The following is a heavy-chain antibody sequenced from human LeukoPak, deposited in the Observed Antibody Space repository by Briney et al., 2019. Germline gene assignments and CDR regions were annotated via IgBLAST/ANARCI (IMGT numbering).Heavy chain of an antibody. CDR1: GFTFSSYA. J-gene: IGHJ4*02. CDR3: AKAGRRIAVAGYFDY. V-gene: IGHV3-23*01. CDR2: ISGSGGST. D-gene: IGHD6-19*01. Sequence: GGSLRLSCAASGFTFSSYAMNWVRQAPGKGLEWVSAISGSGGSTYYADSVKGRFTISRDNSKNTLYLQMNSLRAEDTAVYYCAKAGRRIAVAGYFDYWGQGTLVTVSS.